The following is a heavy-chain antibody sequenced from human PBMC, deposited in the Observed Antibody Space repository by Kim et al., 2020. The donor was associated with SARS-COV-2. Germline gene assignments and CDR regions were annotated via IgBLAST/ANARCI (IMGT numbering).Heavy chain of an antibody. V-gene: IGHV4-39*01. J-gene: IGHJ5*02. CDR3: ARHVAYYDILTGYYEINWFDP. Sequence: SETLSLTCTVSGGSISSSSYYWGWIRQPPGKGLEWIGSIYYSGSTYYNPSLKSRVTISVDTSKNQFSLKLSSVTAADTAVYYCARHVAYYDILTGYYEINWFDPWGQGTLVTVSS. CDR1: GGSISSSSYY. CDR2: IYYSGST. D-gene: IGHD3-9*01.